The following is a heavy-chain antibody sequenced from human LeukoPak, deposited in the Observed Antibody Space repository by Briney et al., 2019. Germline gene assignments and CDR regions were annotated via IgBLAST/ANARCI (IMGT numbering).Heavy chain of an antibody. V-gene: IGHV3-30*18. J-gene: IGHJ4*02. D-gene: IGHD3-3*01. CDR3: AKDRNYDFWSGYLPLDY. Sequence: GGSLRLSCAASGFTFSSYGMHWVRQAPGKGLEWVAVISYDGSNKYYADSVKGRFTISRDNSKNTLYLQMNSLRAEDTAVYYCAKDRNYDFWSGYLPLDYWGQGTLATVSS. CDR2: ISYDGSNK. CDR1: GFTFSSYG.